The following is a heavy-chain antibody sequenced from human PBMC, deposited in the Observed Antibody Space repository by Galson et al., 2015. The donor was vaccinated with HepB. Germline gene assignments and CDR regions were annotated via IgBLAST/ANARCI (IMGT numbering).Heavy chain of an antibody. CDR1: GLTFSNAW. V-gene: IGHV3-15*01. D-gene: IGHD2-8*01. Sequence: SLRLSCAASGLTFSNAWVSWVRQAPGKGLEWVGRIKSKIDDGTTDYAAPVKGRFTISRDDSKNTLSLQMNSLKTEDTAVYYCTTEELHCNNDICLWYFDLWGRGTLVTVSS. CDR2: IKSKIDDGTT. CDR3: TTEELHCNNDICLWYFDL. J-gene: IGHJ2*01.